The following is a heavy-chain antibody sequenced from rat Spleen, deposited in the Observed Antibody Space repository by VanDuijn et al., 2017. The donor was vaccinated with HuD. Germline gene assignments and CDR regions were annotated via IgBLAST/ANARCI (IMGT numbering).Heavy chain of an antibody. J-gene: IGHJ2*01. CDR1: GFTFSHYG. Sequence: EVQLVESGGGLVQPGRSLKLTCAASGFTFSHYGMAWVRQPPTKGLEWVATLSYESHTTYYRDSVKGRFTISRDIAKSTLYLQMDSLGSEDTATYYCARRHYGYTDYFDYWGQGVMVTVSS. CDR2: LSYESHTT. D-gene: IGHD1-11*01. CDR3: ARRHYGYTDYFDY. V-gene: IGHV5-29*01.